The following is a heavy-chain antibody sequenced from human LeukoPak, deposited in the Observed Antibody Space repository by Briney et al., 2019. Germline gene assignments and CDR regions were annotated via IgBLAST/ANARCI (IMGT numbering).Heavy chain of an antibody. CDR3: ARGPIGPTKWSFDV. V-gene: IGHV4-34*01. Sequence: PSDTLSLTCAVYGGSLRDSYWNWIRQPPGKGLEWIGEIKHNGSPTYTPSLKSRVTISIDTSKNQFSLKVISVTAADTAVYYCARGPIGPTKWSFDVWDQGRMVTVSS. CDR1: GGSLRDSY. J-gene: IGHJ3*01. CDR2: IKHNGSP. D-gene: IGHD1-26*01.